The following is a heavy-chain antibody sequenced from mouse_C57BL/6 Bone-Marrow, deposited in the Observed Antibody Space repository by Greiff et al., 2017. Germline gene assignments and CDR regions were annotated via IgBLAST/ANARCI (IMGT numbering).Heavy chain of an antibody. CDR1: GYTFTSYW. Sequence: QVQLQQPGAELVRPGSSVKLSCKASGYTFTSYWMDWVKQRPGQGLEWIGNIYPSDSETHYNQKFKDKATLTVDKSSSTAYMQLSSLTSEDSAVYYCARTVTSWFAYWGQGTLVTVSA. CDR3: ARTVTSWFAY. D-gene: IGHD2-13*01. V-gene: IGHV1-61*01. CDR2: IYPSDSET. J-gene: IGHJ3*01.